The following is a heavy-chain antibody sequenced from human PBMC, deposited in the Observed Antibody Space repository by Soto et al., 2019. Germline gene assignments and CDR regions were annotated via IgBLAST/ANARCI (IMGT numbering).Heavy chain of an antibody. D-gene: IGHD6-13*01. CDR2: VHYSGNT. CDR1: GGSIRSGDYY. CDR3: AREIMAADHFDY. J-gene: IGHJ4*02. V-gene: IGHV4-30-4*01. Sequence: QIQLHESGPGLVKPSQTLSLTCTVSGGSIRSGDYYWSWIRQTPERGLEWSGYVHYSGNTFYNPSLKSRATISLDTSRNQFSLNLSSVTAADSAVYYCAREIMAADHFDYWGQGALVTVSS.